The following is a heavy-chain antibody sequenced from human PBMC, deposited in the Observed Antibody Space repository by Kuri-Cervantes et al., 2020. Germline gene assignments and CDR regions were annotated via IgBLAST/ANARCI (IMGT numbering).Heavy chain of an antibody. D-gene: IGHD3-22*01. CDR3: AKTTYYYDSSGYDDAFDI. CDR1: GFTFSNAW. Sequence: GGSLRLSCAASGFTFSNAWMSWVRQAPGKGLEWVGRIKSKTDGGTTDYAAPVKGRFTISRDDSKNTLYLQMNSLRAEDTAVYYCAKTTYYYDSSGYDDAFDIWGQGTMVTVSS. CDR2: IKSKTDGGTT. J-gene: IGHJ3*02. V-gene: IGHV3-15*01.